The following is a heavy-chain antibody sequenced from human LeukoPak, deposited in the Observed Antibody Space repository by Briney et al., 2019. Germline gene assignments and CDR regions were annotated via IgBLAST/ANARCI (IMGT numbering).Heavy chain of an antibody. V-gene: IGHV4-61*02. D-gene: IGHD2-15*01. CDR1: GGSISSVSYY. CDR3: ARGFEVVVADYYFDY. J-gene: IGHJ4*02. Sequence: SETLSLTCTVSGGSISSVSYYWSWIREPAGKGLEWIGRIYTSGSTEYNPSLKSRVTVSVDTSKNQFSLKLSSVTAADTAVYYCARGFEVVVADYYFDYWGQGTLVTVSS. CDR2: IYTSGST.